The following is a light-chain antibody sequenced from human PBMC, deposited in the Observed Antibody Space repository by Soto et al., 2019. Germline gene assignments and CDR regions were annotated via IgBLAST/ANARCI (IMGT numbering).Light chain of an antibody. Sequence: EIVLTQAPATLSLSPGERATLSCRASQSVRSYLAWYQQKPGQAPRLLIYDASNRATGIPARFSGSGSGTDFTLTLSSLEPEDFAVYYCQQRDIWPITFGQGTRLEIK. J-gene: IGKJ5*01. CDR2: DAS. V-gene: IGKV3-11*01. CDR1: QSVRSY. CDR3: QQRDIWPIT.